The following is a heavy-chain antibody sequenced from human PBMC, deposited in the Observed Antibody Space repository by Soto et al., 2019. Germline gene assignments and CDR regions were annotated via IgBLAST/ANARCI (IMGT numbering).Heavy chain of an antibody. CDR3: ARVHDYYDSSGYYLGTFDY. J-gene: IGHJ4*02. CDR1: GGSFSGYY. D-gene: IGHD3-22*01. Sequence: SETLSLTCAVYGGSFSGYYWSWIRQPPGKGLEWIGEINHSGSTNYNPSLKSRVTISVDTSKNQFSLKLSSVTAADTAVYYCARVHDYYDSSGYYLGTFDYWGQGTLVTVSS. V-gene: IGHV4-34*01. CDR2: INHSGST.